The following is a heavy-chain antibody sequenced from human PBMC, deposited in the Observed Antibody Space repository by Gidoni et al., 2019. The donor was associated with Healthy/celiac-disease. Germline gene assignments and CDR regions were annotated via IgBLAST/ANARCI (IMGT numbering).Heavy chain of an antibody. CDR2: IYYSGST. CDR1: GGSLSSSSYY. CDR3: ASTITIFSLGEDY. J-gene: IGHJ4*02. Sequence: QLQLQESGPGLVKPSETLSLTCTVSGGSLSSSSYYWGWIRQPPGKGLEWIGSIYYSGSTYYNPSLKSRVTISVDTSKNQFSLKLSSVTAADTAVYYCASTITIFSLGEDYWGQGTLVTVSS. V-gene: IGHV4-39*01. D-gene: IGHD3-3*01.